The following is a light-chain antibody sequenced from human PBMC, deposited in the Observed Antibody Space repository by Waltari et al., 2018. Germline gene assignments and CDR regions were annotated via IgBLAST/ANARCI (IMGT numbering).Light chain of an antibody. CDR3: SSYAGTKNPYV. V-gene: IGLV2-8*01. J-gene: IGLJ1*01. CDR1: SSDIGGYNV. Sequence: QSALNQPPSASGSAGQSVTIPCTGTSSDIGGYNVVSWYQQHPGKVPKLIISEVNKRPSGVPDRFSGSKSGNTASLTVSGLQAEDEADYYCSSYAGTKNPYVFGTGTKVTVL. CDR2: EVN.